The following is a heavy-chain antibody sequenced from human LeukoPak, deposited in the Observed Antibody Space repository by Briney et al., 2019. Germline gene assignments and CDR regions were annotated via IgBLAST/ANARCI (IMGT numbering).Heavy chain of an antibody. CDR3: VRDGIRDIPGIITIRYDY. D-gene: IGHD3-10*01. Sequence: PGGSLRLSCSASAFTFSVYWMTWVRQAPGKGLEWVATIKEDGSDEYYVDSVRGRFTISRDNAENSLYLQMNSLTAEDTALYYCVRDGIRDIPGIITIRYDYWGQGTLVTVSS. V-gene: IGHV3-7*05. J-gene: IGHJ4*02. CDR1: AFTFSVYW. CDR2: IKEDGSDE.